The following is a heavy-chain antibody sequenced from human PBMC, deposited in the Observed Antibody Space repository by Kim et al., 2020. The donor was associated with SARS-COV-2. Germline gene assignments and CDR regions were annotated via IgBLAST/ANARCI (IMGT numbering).Heavy chain of an antibody. J-gene: IGHJ4*02. CDR2: ISAYNGNT. Sequence: ASVKVSCKASGYTFTSYGISWVRQAPGQGLEWMGWISAYNGNTNYAQKLQGRVTMTTDTSTSTAYMELRSLRSDDTAVYYCARGVAMGAVAGYTSGFDYWGQGTLVTVSS. CDR1: GYTFTSYG. CDR3: ARGVAMGAVAGYTSGFDY. V-gene: IGHV1-18*01. D-gene: IGHD6-19*01.